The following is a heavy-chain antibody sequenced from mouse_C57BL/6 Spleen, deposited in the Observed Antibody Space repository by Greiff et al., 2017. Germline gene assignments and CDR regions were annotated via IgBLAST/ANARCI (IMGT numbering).Heavy chain of an antibody. CDR3: ARSYAWFAY. CDR2: IHPNSGST. CDR1: GYTFTSYW. D-gene: IGHD6-5*01. J-gene: IGHJ3*01. Sequence: VKLQQPGAELVKPGASVKLSCTASGYTFTSYWMHWVKQRPGQGLEWIGMIHPNSGSTNYNEKFKSKATLTVDKSSSTAYMQLSSLTSEDSAVYYCARSYAWFAYWGQGTLVTVSA. V-gene: IGHV1-64*01.